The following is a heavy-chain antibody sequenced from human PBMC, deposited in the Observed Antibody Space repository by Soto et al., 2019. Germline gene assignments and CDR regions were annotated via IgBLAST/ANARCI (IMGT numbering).Heavy chain of an antibody. CDR3: ARVGGVGYYYYYGMDV. CDR2: ISAYNGNT. Sequence: QVQLVQSGAEVKKPGASVKVSCKASGYTFTSYGISWVRQAPGQGLEWMGWISAYNGNTNYVQKLQGRVTMTTDTSTSTAYMELRSLRSDDTAVYYCARVGGVGYYYYYGMDVWGQGTTVTVSS. J-gene: IGHJ6*02. D-gene: IGHD3-16*01. V-gene: IGHV1-18*04. CDR1: GYTFTSYG.